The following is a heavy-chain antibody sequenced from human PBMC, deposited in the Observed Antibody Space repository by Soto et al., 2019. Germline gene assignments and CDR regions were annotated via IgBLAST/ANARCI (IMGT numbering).Heavy chain of an antibody. CDR1: GGTFSSYA. CDR3: ARDSFSPSDAFDI. Sequence: SVKVSCKASGGTFSSYAISWVRQAPGQGLEWMGGTIPIFGTANYAQKFQGRVTITADESTSTAYMELSSLRSEDTAVYYCARDSFSPSDAFDIWGQGTMVTVSS. V-gene: IGHV1-69*13. CDR2: TIPIFGTA. D-gene: IGHD3-3*02. J-gene: IGHJ3*02.